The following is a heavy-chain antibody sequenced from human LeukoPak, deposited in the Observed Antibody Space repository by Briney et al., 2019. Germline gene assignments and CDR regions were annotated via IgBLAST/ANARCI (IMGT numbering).Heavy chain of an antibody. CDR3: ARDPRGPAGYDSPARDTFDY. CDR1: GFTFTHYA. V-gene: IGHV3-30*03. Sequence: GGSLRLSCAASGFTFTHYAMHWVRQTPGKGLEWVAVIFYDGTIQYCSDSVRGRLIVSRDNPKNTLYLQMNSLRAEDTAVYYCARDPRGPAGYDSPARDTFDYWGQGTLVTVSS. CDR2: IFYDGTIQ. D-gene: IGHD3-22*01. J-gene: IGHJ4*02.